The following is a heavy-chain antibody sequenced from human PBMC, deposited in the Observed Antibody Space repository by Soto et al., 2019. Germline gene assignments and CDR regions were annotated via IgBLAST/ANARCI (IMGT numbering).Heavy chain of an antibody. J-gene: IGHJ6*02. D-gene: IGHD6-19*01. CDR3: ARWGSSGWPYYYYYYGMDV. CDR2: IYYDGTI. V-gene: IGHV4-59*12. CDR1: GGSISGYY. Sequence: SETLSLTCTVSGGSISGYYWAWVRQPPERGLEWIGFIYYDGTISSNPSLNSRVTLSVDTSRNQFSLKLSSVTAADTAVYYCARWGSSGWPYYYYYYGMDVWGQGTTVTVSS.